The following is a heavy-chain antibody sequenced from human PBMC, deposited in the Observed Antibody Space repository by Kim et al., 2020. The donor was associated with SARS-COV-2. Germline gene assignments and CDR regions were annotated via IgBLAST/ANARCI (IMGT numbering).Heavy chain of an antibody. CDR1: SGSISSYY. D-gene: IGHD5-12*01. CDR2: IYHSGTT. Sequence: SETLSLTCTVPSGSISSYYWSWIRQPPGKGLEWIASIYHSGTTNYNPSLKSRVTMSVDTSKSQFSLKLRSVTVADTAVYYCAREDMVATFEYWGQGTLVTVSS. J-gene: IGHJ4*02. V-gene: IGHV4-59*13. CDR3: AREDMVATFEY.